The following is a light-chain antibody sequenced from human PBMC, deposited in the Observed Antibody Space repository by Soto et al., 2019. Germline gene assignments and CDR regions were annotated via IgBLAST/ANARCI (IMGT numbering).Light chain of an antibody. CDR2: EVS. Sequence: QSVLIQPASVSVSPVQSITISCTGTSRDVGGSNYVSWYQHHPHRAPKLLIYEVSYRPSGVSSRFSGSKSGNTASLTISGLQAEDDADYYCSSYTSSNTLEVFGVGTKLTVL. J-gene: IGLJ1*01. V-gene: IGLV2-14*01. CDR3: SSYTSSNTLEV. CDR1: SRDVGGSNY.